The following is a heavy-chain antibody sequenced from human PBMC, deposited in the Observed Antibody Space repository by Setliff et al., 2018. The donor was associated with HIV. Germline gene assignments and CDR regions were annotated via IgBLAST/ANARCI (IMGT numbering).Heavy chain of an antibody. CDR1: GFSFDTFA. CDR3: AKKTAAYTSGSWLHY. Sequence: QSGGSLRLSCAASGFSFDTFAMTWVRQAPGKGLEWVSTISGNAANAYYADSVKGRFVISREKSKSTLYLQMNSLRAEDTAVYYCAKKTAAYTSGSWLHYWGQGTLVTVSS. D-gene: IGHD3-10*01. V-gene: IGHV3-23*01. J-gene: IGHJ4*02. CDR2: ISGNAANA.